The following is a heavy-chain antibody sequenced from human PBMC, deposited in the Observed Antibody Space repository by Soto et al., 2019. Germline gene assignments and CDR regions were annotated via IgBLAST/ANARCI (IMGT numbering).Heavy chain of an antibody. CDR2: LYDLDGT. J-gene: IGHJ3*02. V-gene: IGHV3-53*01. CDR3: ATWHLQEHAYDI. Sequence: GESLKISCEAFGFTVSGKKYVAWVRQAPGKGLEWLSALYDLDGTYYADSVKGRFTTSSDSSRTTVYLQMNSLRPDDTAVYSCATWHLQEHAYDIWGQGTMATVSS. D-gene: IGHD1-1*01. CDR1: GFTVSGKKY.